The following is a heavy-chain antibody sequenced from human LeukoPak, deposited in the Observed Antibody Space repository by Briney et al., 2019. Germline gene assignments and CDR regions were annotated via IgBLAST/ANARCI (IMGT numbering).Heavy chain of an antibody. CDR1: GFTFSDYE. J-gene: IGHJ6*04. D-gene: IGHD3-10*02. CDR3: AELGITMIGGV. CDR2: ISISGTTI. Sequence: GGSLRLSCAASGFTFSDYEMNWVRQAPGKGLEWLSHISISGTTIHYADSVKGRFTISRDNAKNSVYLQMNSLRAEDTAVYYCAELGITMIGGVWGKGTTVTISS. V-gene: IGHV3-48*03.